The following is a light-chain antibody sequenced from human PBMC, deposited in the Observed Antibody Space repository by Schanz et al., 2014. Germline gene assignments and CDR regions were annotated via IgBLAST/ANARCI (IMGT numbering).Light chain of an antibody. Sequence: QSALTQPRSVSGSPGQSVTISCTGTSSDVGAYNDVSWYQQHPGKAPKLMIYDVNKRPSGVSNRFSASKSGNTASLTISRLQAEDEADYYCSSYAGSTTSWVFGGGTKLTVL. CDR1: SSDVGAYND. CDR2: DVN. CDR3: SSYAGSTTSWV. V-gene: IGLV2-11*01. J-gene: IGLJ3*02.